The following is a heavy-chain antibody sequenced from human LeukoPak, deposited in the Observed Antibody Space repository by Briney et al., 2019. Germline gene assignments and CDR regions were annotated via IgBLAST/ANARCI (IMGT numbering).Heavy chain of an antibody. CDR2: IKQDGSQT. J-gene: IGHJ4*02. Sequence: GGSLRLSCAASGFTFSSYWMTWVRQAPGKGLEWVANIKQDGSQTYYVDSVKGRFTISRDNAKNSLYLQMNSLRVEDTALYYCARKGLPDYWGQGTLVTVSS. CDR1: GFTFSSYW. CDR3: ARKGLPDY. V-gene: IGHV3-7*01.